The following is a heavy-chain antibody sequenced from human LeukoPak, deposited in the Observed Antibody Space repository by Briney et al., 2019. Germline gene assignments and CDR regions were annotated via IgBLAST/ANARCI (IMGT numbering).Heavy chain of an antibody. CDR1: GFTFSSYW. CDR3: ARSIRPKSPNDAFDI. CDR2: IKQDGSEK. Sequence: GGSLRLSCAASGFTFSSYWMSWVRQAPGKGLEWVANIKQDGSEKYYVDSVKGRFTISRDNSKNTLYLQMNSLGAEDTAIYYCARSIRPKSPNDAFDIWGLGTMVTVSS. D-gene: IGHD3-16*01. J-gene: IGHJ3*02. V-gene: IGHV3-7*03.